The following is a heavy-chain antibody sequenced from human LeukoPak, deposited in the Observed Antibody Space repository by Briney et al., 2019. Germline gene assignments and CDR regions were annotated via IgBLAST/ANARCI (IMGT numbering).Heavy chain of an antibody. V-gene: IGHV1-18*01. D-gene: IGHD2-2*02. Sequence: GASVKVSCKASGYTFSGYGISWVRQAPGQGLEWMGWISGYNGNTKSAQMVQGRVTMTTDTSTSTAYMELRSLRSDDTAVYYCARATYCSSTSCYIRNDAFDIWGQGTTVTVSS. CDR3: ARATYCSSTSCYIRNDAFDI. CDR1: GYTFSGYG. CDR2: ISGYNGNT. J-gene: IGHJ3*02.